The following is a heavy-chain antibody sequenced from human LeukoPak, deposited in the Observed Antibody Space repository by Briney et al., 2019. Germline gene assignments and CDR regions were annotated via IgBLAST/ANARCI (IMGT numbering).Heavy chain of an antibody. CDR3: ARDPGGNSPFDY. D-gene: IGHD4-23*01. V-gene: IGHV4-31*03. CDR1: GGSISSGGYY. Sequence: PSETLSLTCTVSGGSISSGGYYWSWIRQHPGKGLEWIGYIYYSGSTYYNPSLKSRVTISVDTSKNQFSLKLSSVTAADTAVYYCARDPGGNSPFDYWGQGTLVTVSS. J-gene: IGHJ4*02. CDR2: IYYSGST.